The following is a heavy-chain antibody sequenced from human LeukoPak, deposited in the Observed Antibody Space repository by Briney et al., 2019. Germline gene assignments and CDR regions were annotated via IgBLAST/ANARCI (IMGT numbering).Heavy chain of an antibody. CDR2: INDGGGGK. CDR1: GFTISSYA. J-gene: IGHJ5*02. V-gene: IGHV3-23*01. CDR3: ARDVGLQRYNWFDP. Sequence: GGSLRLSCAASGFTISSYAMSWVRQAPGKGLEWVSAINDGGGGKYYADSVKGRFTISRDNSKNTLYLQMNSLRAEDTAVYYCARDVGLQRYNWFDPWGQGTLVTVSS. D-gene: IGHD5-24*01.